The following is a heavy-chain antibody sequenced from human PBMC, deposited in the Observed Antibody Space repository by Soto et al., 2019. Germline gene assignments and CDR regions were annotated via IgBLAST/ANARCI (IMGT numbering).Heavy chain of an antibody. Sequence: EVQLVESGGGLVKPGGSLRLSCAASGFTFSNAWMSWVHQAPGKGLEWVGRIKSKTDGGTTDYAAPVKGRFTISRDDSKNTLYLQMNSLKTEDTAVYYCTTEAAVTYYFAYWGQGTLVTVSS. CDR2: IKSKTDGGTT. V-gene: IGHV3-15*01. J-gene: IGHJ4*02. CDR3: TTEAAVTYYFAY. D-gene: IGHD2-15*01. CDR1: GFTFSNAW.